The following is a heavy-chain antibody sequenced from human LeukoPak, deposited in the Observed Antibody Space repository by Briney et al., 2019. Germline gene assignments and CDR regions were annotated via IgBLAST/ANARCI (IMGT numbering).Heavy chain of an antibody. Sequence: GGSLRLSCAASGFTFSSHWMHWVRQAPGKGLVWVSGISTDGSRPRYADSVNGRFTISRDNAKNTLYLQMNSLRAEDTAVYFCVRDGQGSTPLDYRGQGTLVTVSS. CDR3: VRDGQGSTPLDY. CDR2: ISTDGSRP. V-gene: IGHV3-74*01. CDR1: GFTFSSHW. D-gene: IGHD2-15*01. J-gene: IGHJ4*02.